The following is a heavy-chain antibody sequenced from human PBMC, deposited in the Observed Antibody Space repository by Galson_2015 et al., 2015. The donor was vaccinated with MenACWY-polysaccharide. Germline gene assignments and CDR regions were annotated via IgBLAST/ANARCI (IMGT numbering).Heavy chain of an antibody. CDR3: AKSGGDGVTVFATVPTAPES. Sequence: SLRLSCAASGFTFRSYPMNWVRQTPGKGLEWVSGISGSGNSAFYADSVRGRSTISRDNSKNKLYLQMNSLRADDTALYYCAKSGGDGVTVFATVPTAPESWGQGTLVTVSS. V-gene: IGHV3-23*01. D-gene: IGHD2-21*01. J-gene: IGHJ4*02. CDR2: ISGSGNSA. CDR1: GFTFRSYP.